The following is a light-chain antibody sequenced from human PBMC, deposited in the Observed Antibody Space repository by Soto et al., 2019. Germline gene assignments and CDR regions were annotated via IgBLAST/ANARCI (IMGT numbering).Light chain of an antibody. V-gene: IGLV2-8*01. CDR3: CSYAGSYTGV. CDR1: SSDVGGYNY. J-gene: IGLJ1*01. Sequence: QSVLTQPPSASGSPGQSVAISCTGTSSDVGGYNYVSWYQQHPGKAPKLMIYEVNKRPSGVPDRFSGSKSGNTASLTVSGLQAEGAADYYCCSYAGSYTGVFGTGTKVTVL. CDR2: EVN.